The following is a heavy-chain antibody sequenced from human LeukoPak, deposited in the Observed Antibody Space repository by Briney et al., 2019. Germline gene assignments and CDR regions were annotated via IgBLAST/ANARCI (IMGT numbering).Heavy chain of an antibody. V-gene: IGHV4-39*07. Sequence: KPSETLSLTCTVSGGSISSYYWGWIRQPPGKGLEWIGSIYYSGSTYYNPSLKSRVTISVDTSKNQFSLKLSSVTAADTAVYYCAREDQGTWDYWGQGTLVTVSS. J-gene: IGHJ4*02. CDR1: GGSISSYY. D-gene: IGHD1-1*01. CDR2: IYYSGST. CDR3: AREDQGTWDY.